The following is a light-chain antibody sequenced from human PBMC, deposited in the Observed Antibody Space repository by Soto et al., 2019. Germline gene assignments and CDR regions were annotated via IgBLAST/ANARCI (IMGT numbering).Light chain of an antibody. CDR2: DIS. J-gene: IGKJ1*01. Sequence: EIVLTQSAASISVTKWERVTISCRASQRGNRQVLWYQHRPGQAPRVLLYDISARAAGIPARVSGSGSATEFSLTISRLQCEDFALYDGQQTRKRPQTFGQGTRLVI. V-gene: IGKV3-15*01. CDR3: QQTRKRPQT. CDR1: QRGNRQ.